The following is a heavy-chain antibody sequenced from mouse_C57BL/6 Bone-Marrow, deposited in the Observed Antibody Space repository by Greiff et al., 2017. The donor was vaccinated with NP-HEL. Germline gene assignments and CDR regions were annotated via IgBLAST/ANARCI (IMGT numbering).Heavy chain of an antibody. CDR2: IDPEPGGT. CDR3: TRYYGFDY. V-gene: IGHV1-15*01. CDR1: GYTFTDSE. Sequence: QVQLKESGAELVRPGASVTLSCKASGYTFTDSELHWVKQTPVHGLEWIGAIDPEPGGTAYIQKFKGKAILSAAQSFSTAYMWLRSRTSEDSAVYYCTRYYGFDYWGQGTTLTVSS. J-gene: IGHJ2*01. D-gene: IGHD1-1*01.